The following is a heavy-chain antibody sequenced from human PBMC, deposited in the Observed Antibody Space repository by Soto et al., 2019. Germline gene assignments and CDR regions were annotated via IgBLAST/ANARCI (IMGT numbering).Heavy chain of an antibody. Sequence: GGSLRLSCTASGFTFSDYAINWVRLAPGKRLEWVSSVIGSGVNVFYADSVKGRFTISRDNSKNTVYLEMNSLRAEDTAVYYCARVAQGGTYWTPSYFDSWGQGTLVTVSS. CDR1: GFTFSDYA. V-gene: IGHV3-23*01. D-gene: IGHD1-26*01. CDR3: ARVAQGGTYWTPSYFDS. J-gene: IGHJ4*02. CDR2: VIGSGVNV.